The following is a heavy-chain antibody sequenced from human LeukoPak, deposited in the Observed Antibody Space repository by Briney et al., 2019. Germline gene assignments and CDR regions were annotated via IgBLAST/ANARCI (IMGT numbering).Heavy chain of an antibody. CDR1: GGSFSGYY. CDR3: ARGPGYYDILTGYYRYPYYYYYGMDV. J-gene: IGHJ6*02. V-gene: IGHV4-34*01. CDR2: IKHSGST. D-gene: IGHD3-9*01. Sequence: SETLSLTCAVYGGSFSGYYWSWIRHPPGKGLEWIGEIKHSGSTNYNPSLKSRVTISVDTSKNQFSLKLSSVTAADTAVYYCARGPGYYDILTGYYRYPYYYYYGMDVWGQGTTVTVSS.